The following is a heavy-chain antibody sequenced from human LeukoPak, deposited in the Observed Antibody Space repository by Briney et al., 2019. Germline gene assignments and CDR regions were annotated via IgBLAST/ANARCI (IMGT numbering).Heavy chain of an antibody. J-gene: IGHJ4*02. CDR2: IYHSGGT. V-gene: IGHV4-38-2*01. Sequence: SETLSLTCAVSGYSISSDYYWGWSRHPPGKGLEWIGSIYHSGGTYYNPSLERRVIISADTSKNQFSLTLSSVTAADTDVYYCARSHCSGDSCNSNPTRFDYWGQGTLVTVPS. D-gene: IGHD2-15*01. CDR3: ARSHCSGDSCNSNPTRFDY. CDR1: GYSISSDYY.